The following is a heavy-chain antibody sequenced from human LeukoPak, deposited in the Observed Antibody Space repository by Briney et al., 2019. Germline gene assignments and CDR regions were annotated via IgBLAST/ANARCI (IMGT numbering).Heavy chain of an antibody. Sequence: GGSLRLSCAASGFTFSRYSMNWVRQAPGKGLEWVSYISSGSSTIYYADSVKGRFTISRDNAKNSLYLQMSSLRADDTAVYYCARARQGYCSSASCYSFDIWGQGTMLTVSS. CDR1: GFTFSRYS. J-gene: IGHJ3*02. D-gene: IGHD2-2*01. CDR2: ISSGSSTI. V-gene: IGHV3-48*01. CDR3: ARARQGYCSSASCYSFDI.